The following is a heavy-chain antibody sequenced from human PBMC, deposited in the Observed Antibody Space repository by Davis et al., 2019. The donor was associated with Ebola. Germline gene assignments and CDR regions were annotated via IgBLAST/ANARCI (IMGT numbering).Heavy chain of an antibody. D-gene: IGHD3-16*01. CDR3: ARGLLGGLENWFDP. CDR1: GFTFSTYG. Sequence: GGSLRLSCAASGFTFSTYGMHWVRQAPGTGLEWVAFILYDGSNKNYEDSVKGRFTISRDNSKNTLYLQLDNLRDQDTAVYYCARGLLGGLENWFDPWGQGTLVTVSS. J-gene: IGHJ5*02. V-gene: IGHV3-33*01. CDR2: ILYDGSNK.